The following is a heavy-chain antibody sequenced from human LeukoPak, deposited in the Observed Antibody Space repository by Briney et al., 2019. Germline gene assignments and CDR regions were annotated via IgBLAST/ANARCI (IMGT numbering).Heavy chain of an antibody. CDR2: IYPNSGGT. V-gene: IGHV1-2*02. CDR3: ARDGHSGGAFDI. CDR1: GYTFTGYY. J-gene: IGHJ3*02. D-gene: IGHD2-15*01. Sequence: ASVKVSSKASGYTFTGYYMHWVRQTPGQGLEWMGWIYPNSGGTNHAQKFQGRVTMTRDTSISTPYMELSRLRSDDTAVYYCARDGHSGGAFDIWGQGTMVTVS.